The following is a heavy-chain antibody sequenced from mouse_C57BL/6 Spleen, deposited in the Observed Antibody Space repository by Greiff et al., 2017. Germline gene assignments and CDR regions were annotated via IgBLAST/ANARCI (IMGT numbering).Heavy chain of an antibody. J-gene: IGHJ2*01. CDR2: ISYDGSN. V-gene: IGHV3-6*01. CDR1: GYSITSGYY. Sequence: VQLKESGPGLVKPSQSLSLTCSVTGYSITSGYYWNWIRQFPGNKLEWMGYISYDGSNNYNPSLKNRISITRDTSKNQFFLKLNSVTTEDTATYYCARGPYYSNDFDYWGQGTTLTVSS. CDR3: ARGPYYSNDFDY. D-gene: IGHD2-5*01.